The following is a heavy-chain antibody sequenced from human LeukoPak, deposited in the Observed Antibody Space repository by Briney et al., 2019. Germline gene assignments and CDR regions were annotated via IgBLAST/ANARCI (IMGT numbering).Heavy chain of an antibody. V-gene: IGHV3-30*03. CDR2: ISNDGSRK. Sequence: GGSLRLSCAPSGFTFSRHGMHWVRQAPGKGLEWVAIISNDGSRKYYAHSVEGRFTISRDNSKNTLYLQMNSLRAEDTAVYYCARASSSGWPLDYYGMDVWGQGTTVTVSS. D-gene: IGHD6-19*01. CDR1: GFTFSRHG. CDR3: ARASSSGWPLDYYGMDV. J-gene: IGHJ6*02.